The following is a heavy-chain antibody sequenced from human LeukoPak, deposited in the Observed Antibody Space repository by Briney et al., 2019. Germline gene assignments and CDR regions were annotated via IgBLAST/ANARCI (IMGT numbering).Heavy chain of an antibody. CDR3: AREDDSSGYYRFDY. J-gene: IGHJ4*02. V-gene: IGHV4-4*07. Sequence: SETLSLTCTVSGGSISSYYWSWIRQPAGKGLEWIGRIYTSGSTNYNPSLKSRVTISVDTSKNQFSLKLSSVTAADTAVYYCAREDDSSGYYRFDYWGQGTLVTVSS. CDR1: GGSISSYY. D-gene: IGHD3-22*01. CDR2: IYTSGST.